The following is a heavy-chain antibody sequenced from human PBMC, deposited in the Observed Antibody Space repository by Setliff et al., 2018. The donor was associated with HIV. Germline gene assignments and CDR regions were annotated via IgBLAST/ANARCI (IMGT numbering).Heavy chain of an antibody. J-gene: IGHJ4*02. CDR1: GGSFSDYY. V-gene: IGHV4-34*01. CDR3: ARGLSFYDPGGFDY. D-gene: IGHD3-22*01. Sequence: SETLSLTCALYGGSFSDYYWSWIRQPPGMGLEWIGEINHSGSTKYNPSLKSRVTISVDTSKNQFSLKLSSVTAADTAVYYCARGLSFYDPGGFDYWGQGTLVTVSS. CDR2: INHSGST.